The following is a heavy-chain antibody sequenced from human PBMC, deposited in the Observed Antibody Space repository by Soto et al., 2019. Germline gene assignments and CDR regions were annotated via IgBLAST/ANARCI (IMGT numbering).Heavy chain of an antibody. Sequence: QVQLVESGGGVVQPGRSLRLSCAASGFTFSSFAMHWVRQAPDKGLEWVAVISYDGTNKYYADPVKGRFTISRDNSKNPLYLQMNSLRAEDTAVYYCARGYHDVDYWGQGTLVTVSS. CDR1: GFTFSSFA. CDR3: ARGYHDVDY. J-gene: IGHJ4*02. D-gene: IGHD2-2*01. V-gene: IGHV3-30-3*01. CDR2: ISYDGTNK.